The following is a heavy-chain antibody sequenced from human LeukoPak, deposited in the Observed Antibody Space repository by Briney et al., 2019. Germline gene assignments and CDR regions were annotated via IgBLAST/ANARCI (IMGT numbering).Heavy chain of an antibody. Sequence: ASVKVSCKVSGGTFSNDSITWVRQAPGQGLEWVGGITPIFDTPNYAPKLQGRLTINADGSTSTVYMELRSLRSEDTAVYYCARARIAAAGMGNWFDPWGQGTLVTVSS. V-gene: IGHV1-69*13. J-gene: IGHJ5*02. CDR2: ITPIFDTP. CDR1: GGTFSNDS. CDR3: ARARIAAAGMGNWFDP. D-gene: IGHD6-13*01.